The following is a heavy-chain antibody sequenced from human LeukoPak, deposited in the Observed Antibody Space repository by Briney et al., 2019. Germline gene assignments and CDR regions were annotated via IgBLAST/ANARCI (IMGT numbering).Heavy chain of an antibody. J-gene: IGHJ4*02. D-gene: IGHD3-10*01. Sequence: PGGSLRLSCAASEFVFSDYYMSWIRQAPGKGLEWVSYISDSGNTIYYADSVKGRFTISRDNVKNSLYLQMNGLRDEDTAVYYCAREMEGDYGSGTFFDLWGQGNMVTVSS. CDR2: ISDSGNTI. CDR3: AREMEGDYGSGTFFDL. CDR1: EFVFSDYY. V-gene: IGHV3-11*01.